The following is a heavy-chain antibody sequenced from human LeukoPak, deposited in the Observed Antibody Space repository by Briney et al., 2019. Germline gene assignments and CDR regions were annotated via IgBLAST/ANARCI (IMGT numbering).Heavy chain of an antibody. Sequence: GGSLRLSCAASGFTFSSNYMSWVRQAPGKGLEWVANIKQDGSEKYYVDSVKGRFTISRDNAKNSLYLQMNSLRAEDTAVYYCAREVVITTLDYWGQGTLVTVSS. V-gene: IGHV3-7*03. D-gene: IGHD3-22*01. CDR2: IKQDGSEK. CDR1: GFTFSSNY. J-gene: IGHJ4*02. CDR3: AREVVITTLDY.